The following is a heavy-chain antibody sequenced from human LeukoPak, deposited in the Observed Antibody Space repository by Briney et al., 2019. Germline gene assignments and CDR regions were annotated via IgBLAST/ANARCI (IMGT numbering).Heavy chain of an antibody. CDR3: AKGVYAPTYYYYYMDV. CDR1: GGTFSSYV. CDR2: IIPIFGTA. J-gene: IGHJ6*03. D-gene: IGHD2-8*01. V-gene: IGHV1-69*05. Sequence: GASVKVSCKASGGTFSSYVISWVRQPPGQGLEWVGGIIPIFGTANYAQKFQGRVTITTDESTSTAYMELSSLRSEDTAVYYCAKGVYAPTYYYYYMDVWGKGTTVTVSS.